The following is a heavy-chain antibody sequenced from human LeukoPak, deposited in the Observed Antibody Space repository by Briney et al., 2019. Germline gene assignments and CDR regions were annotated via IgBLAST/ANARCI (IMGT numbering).Heavy chain of an antibody. J-gene: IGHJ4*02. V-gene: IGHV1-8*02. CDR2: MNPNSGNT. CDR3: ARAIYSSGWYRASGDYFDY. Sequence: ASVKVSCKASGGTFSSYAISWVRQAPGQGLEWMGWMNPNSGNTGYAQKFQGRVTMTRNTSISTAYMELSSLRSEDTAVYYCARAIYSSGWYRASGDYFDYWGQGTLVTVSS. CDR1: GGTFSSYA. D-gene: IGHD6-19*01.